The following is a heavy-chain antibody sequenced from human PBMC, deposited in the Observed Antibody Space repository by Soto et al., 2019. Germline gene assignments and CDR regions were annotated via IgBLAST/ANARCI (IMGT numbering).Heavy chain of an antibody. V-gene: IGHV3-7*01. D-gene: IGHD5-12*01. J-gene: IGHJ4*02. Sequence: EVQFVESGGDLVQPGGSLRLSCAASGFAFSQYWINWVRQSPGKGLEWVAIMNQDGSKRYYGASAMGRLNISRDNGQNSMYLPLPSLRDDDTAVYFCARDMGLSGYSSAFDYWGLGTRVTVTS. CDR2: MNQDGSKR. CDR1: GFAFSQYW. CDR3: ARDMGLSGYSSAFDY.